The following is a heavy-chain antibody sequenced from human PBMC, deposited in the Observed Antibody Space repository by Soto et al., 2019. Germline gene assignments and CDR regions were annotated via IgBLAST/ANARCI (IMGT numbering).Heavy chain of an antibody. Sequence: GGSLRLSCAASGFTFSRFAIHWVRQAPGKGLEWVAFITFDGIKTRYADSVKGRFTISRDNSKNTVYLQMNSLRAEDTALYYCARLFGGCSDVSGTDAFDIWGQGTMVTVSS. CDR2: ITFDGIKT. CDR1: GFTFSRFA. D-gene: IGHD3-16*01. V-gene: IGHV3-30-3*01. CDR3: ARLFGGCSDVSGTDAFDI. J-gene: IGHJ3*02.